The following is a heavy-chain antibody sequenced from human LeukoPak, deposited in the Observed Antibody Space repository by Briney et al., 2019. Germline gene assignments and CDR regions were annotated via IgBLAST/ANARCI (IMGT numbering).Heavy chain of an antibody. CDR2: IKQDGSET. CDR1: RFTFSSYW. CDR3: ARDYGGNSIDY. V-gene: IGHV3-7*05. D-gene: IGHD4-23*01. J-gene: IGHJ4*02. Sequence: GGSLRLSCAASRFTFSSYWMSWVRQAPEKGLEWVANIKQDGSETYYVDSVKVRFPISRDNAKNSLYLQMNGLRDEDTAVYYCARDYGGNSIDYWGQGTLVTVSS.